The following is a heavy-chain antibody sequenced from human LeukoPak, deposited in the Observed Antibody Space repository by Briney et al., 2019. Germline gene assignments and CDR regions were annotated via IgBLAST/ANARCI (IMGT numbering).Heavy chain of an antibody. CDR2: ISYDGSNK. CDR1: GFTFSSYG. D-gene: IGHD1-26*01. V-gene: IGHV3-30*18. CDR3: AKGSWLDY. J-gene: IGHJ4*02. Sequence: GGSLRLSCAASGFTFSSYGMHWVRQAPGKGLEWVAVISYDGSNKYYADSVKGRFTISRDNSKNTLYLQMNSLRAEDTAVYYCAKGSWLDYWGQGTLVTVSS.